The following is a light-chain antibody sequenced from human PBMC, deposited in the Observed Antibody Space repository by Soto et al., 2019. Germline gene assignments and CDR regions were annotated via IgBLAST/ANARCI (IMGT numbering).Light chain of an antibody. V-gene: IGKV1-9*01. Sequence: DIQMTQSPSSLSASKGDRVTITCRPSQTISTYLNWYQQKPGKAPKLLIYAASTLQSGVPSRFSGSGSGTEFTLTICSLQPDDFATYYCQQYNSYPWTFGQGTKVDIK. CDR3: QQYNSYPWT. CDR1: QTISTY. CDR2: AAS. J-gene: IGKJ1*01.